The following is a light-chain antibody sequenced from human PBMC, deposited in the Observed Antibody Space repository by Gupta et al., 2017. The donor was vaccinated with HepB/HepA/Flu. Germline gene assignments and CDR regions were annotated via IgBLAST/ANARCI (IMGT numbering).Light chain of an antibody. CDR1: QSVSIS. CDR2: YVS. J-gene: IGKJ4*01. Sequence: DIVLTQSPATLSLSPGERATLSCRASQSVSISLAWYQQKPGQAPRLLIYYVSTRATGIPATFRGSGSVTDFTLTISSLEPEDFAVYYCQQRCKWPLTFGGGTKLEIK. CDR3: QQRCKWPLT. V-gene: IGKV3-11*01.